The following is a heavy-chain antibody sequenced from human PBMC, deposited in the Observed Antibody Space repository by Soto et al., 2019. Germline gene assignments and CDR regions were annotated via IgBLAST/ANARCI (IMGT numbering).Heavy chain of an antibody. CDR3: ARVGAARVAYAFDI. J-gene: IGHJ3*02. CDR1: GFTFSSYS. D-gene: IGHD6-6*01. Sequence: GGSLRLSCAASGFTFSSYSMNWVRQAPGKGLEWVSYISSSSSTKYYADSVKGRFTIPRDNAKNSLYLQMNSLRDEDTAVYYCARVGAARVAYAFDIWGQGTMVTVSS. CDR2: ISSSSSTK. V-gene: IGHV3-48*02.